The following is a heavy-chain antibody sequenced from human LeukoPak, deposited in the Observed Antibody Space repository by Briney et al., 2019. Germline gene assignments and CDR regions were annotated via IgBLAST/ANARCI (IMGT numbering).Heavy chain of an antibody. CDR3: AIHPPITFFGVVEYGMDV. Sequence: SGTLSLTCAVYGGSFSGYYWSWIRQPPGKGLEWIGEINHSGSTNYNPSLKSRVTISVDTSKNQFSLKLSSVTAADTAVYYCAIHPPITFFGVVEYGMDVWGQGTTVTVSS. D-gene: IGHD3-3*01. CDR2: INHSGST. J-gene: IGHJ6*02. CDR1: GGSFSGYY. V-gene: IGHV4-34*01.